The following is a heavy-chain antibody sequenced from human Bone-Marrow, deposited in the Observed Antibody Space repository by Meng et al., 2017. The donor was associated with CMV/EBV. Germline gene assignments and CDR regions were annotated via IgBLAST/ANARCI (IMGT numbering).Heavy chain of an antibody. D-gene: IGHD6-19*01. V-gene: IGHV3-23*01. Sequence: GESLKISCAASGFTFSSYAISWVRQAPGKGLEWVSAISGSGGSTYYADSVKGRFTISRDNSKTTLYLQMNGLRAEDTAVYYCARSSGWYKGRQGFDYWGQGTLVTVSS. CDR3: ARSSGWYKGRQGFDY. J-gene: IGHJ4*02. CDR2: ISGSGGST. CDR1: GFTFSSYA.